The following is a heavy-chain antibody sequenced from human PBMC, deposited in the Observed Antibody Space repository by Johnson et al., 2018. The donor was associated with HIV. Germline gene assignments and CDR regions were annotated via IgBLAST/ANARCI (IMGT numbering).Heavy chain of an antibody. Sequence: EVQLVESGGGLVKPGGSLRLSCAASGFTFSNAWMSWVRHAPGKGLEWVGRIKSKTDGGTTDYAAPVKGRFTISRDDSKNTLYLQMNSLRAGDTALYYCAREDWVGAFDIWGQGTMVTVSS. V-gene: IGHV3-15*01. J-gene: IGHJ3*02. D-gene: IGHD3/OR15-3a*01. CDR1: GFTFSNAW. CDR2: IKSKTDGGTT. CDR3: AREDWVGAFDI.